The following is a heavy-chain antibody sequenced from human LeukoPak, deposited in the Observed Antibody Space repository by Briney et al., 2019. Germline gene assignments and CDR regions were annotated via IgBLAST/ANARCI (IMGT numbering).Heavy chain of an antibody. V-gene: IGHV3-30*02. CDR3: VKDRHILVGPTVLDDY. J-gene: IGHJ4*02. CDR2: IWYDGSKK. CDR1: GFTFSNYG. Sequence: GGSLRLSCAASGFTFSNYGIHWVRQAPGRGLEWVAFIWYDGSKKYYADSVKGRFSISRDNSKNTLSLLMNSLRAEDSAVYYCVKDRHILVGPTVLDDYWGQGILVTVSS. D-gene: IGHD1-26*01.